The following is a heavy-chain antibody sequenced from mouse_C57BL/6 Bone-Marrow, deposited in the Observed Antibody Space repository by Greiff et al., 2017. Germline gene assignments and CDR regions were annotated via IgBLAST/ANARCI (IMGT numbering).Heavy chain of an antibody. Sequence: VQLKESGGGLVKPGGSLKLSCAASGFTFSDYGMHWVRQAPEKGLEWVAYISSGSSTIYYADTVKGRFTISRDNAKNTLFLQMTSLRSEDTAMYYCASTTDYFDYWGQGTTLTVSS. V-gene: IGHV5-17*01. D-gene: IGHD1-1*01. CDR2: ISSGSSTI. J-gene: IGHJ2*01. CDR1: GFTFSDYG. CDR3: ASTTDYFDY.